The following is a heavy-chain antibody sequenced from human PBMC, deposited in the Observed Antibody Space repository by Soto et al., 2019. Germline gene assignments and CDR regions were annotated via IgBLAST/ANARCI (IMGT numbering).Heavy chain of an antibody. CDR1: GGSISSGVYY. CDR3: ARLERGSSSAADAFDI. Sequence: SETLSLTCTVSGGSISSGVYYWSWIRHHPGKGLEWIGYIYYSGSTYYNPSLKSRVTISVDTSKNQFSLKLSSVTAADTAVYYCARLERGSSSAADAFDIWGQGTMVTVSS. D-gene: IGHD6-6*01. CDR2: IYYSGST. V-gene: IGHV4-31*03. J-gene: IGHJ3*02.